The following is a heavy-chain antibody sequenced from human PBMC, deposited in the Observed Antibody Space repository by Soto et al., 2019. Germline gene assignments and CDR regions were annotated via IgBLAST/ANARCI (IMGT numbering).Heavy chain of an antibody. CDR2: IVPIYRTA. CDR1: GGTFSSYR. CDR3: VRDSGAKLSSS. V-gene: IGHV1-69*13. D-gene: IGHD6-13*01. J-gene: IGHJ4*02. Sequence: SVKVSCKASGGTFSSYRINWVRQAPGQGPEWVGGIVPIYRTADYAQEFQDRVTITADESARTTYMELRSLKSQDTAVYYCVRDSGAKLSSSWGQGTLVTVSS.